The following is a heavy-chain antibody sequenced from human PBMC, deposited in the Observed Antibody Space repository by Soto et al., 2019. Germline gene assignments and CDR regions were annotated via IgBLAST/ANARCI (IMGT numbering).Heavy chain of an antibody. J-gene: IGHJ4*01. CDR1: GYTFVDFY. D-gene: IGHD3-3*01. Sequence: ASLNVSCKTAGYTFVDFYIHWVQKAPGQGLEWLGWINPYSGGTTLERKYHDRVSMTRDTSVTTVYLELARLESDDTAFYYCARRKDHSNYDEFDFWG. V-gene: IGHV1-2*02. CDR3: ARRKDHSNYDEFDF. CDR2: INPYSGGT.